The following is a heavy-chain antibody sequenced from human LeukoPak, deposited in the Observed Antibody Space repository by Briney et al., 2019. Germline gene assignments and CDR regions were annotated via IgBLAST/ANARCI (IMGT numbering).Heavy chain of an antibody. CDR3: AAYGGNFRVFDY. V-gene: IGHV1-24*01. J-gene: IGHJ4*02. CDR2: FDPENGET. D-gene: IGHD4-23*01. CDR1: GYTLTELS. Sequence: ASVKVSCKVSGYTLTELSMHWVRQAPGKGLEWMGGFDPENGETIYAQKFQGRVTMTEDTSTDTAYMELSSLRSEDTAVYYCAAYGGNFRVFDYWGQGTLVTVSS.